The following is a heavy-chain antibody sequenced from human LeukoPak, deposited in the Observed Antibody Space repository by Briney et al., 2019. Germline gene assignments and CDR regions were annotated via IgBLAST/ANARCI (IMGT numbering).Heavy chain of an antibody. CDR1: GFTFSSYA. CDR3: AXEGDIVVVVAATAPNWFXP. CDR2: ISGSGGST. V-gene: IGHV3-23*01. D-gene: IGHD2-15*01. Sequence: GGSLRLSCAASGFTFSSYAMSWVRQAPGKGLEWVSAISGSGGSTYYADSVKGRFTISRDNSKNTLYLQMNSLRAEDTAVYYCAXEGDIVVVVAATAPNWFXPWGQGTXVT. J-gene: IGHJ5*02.